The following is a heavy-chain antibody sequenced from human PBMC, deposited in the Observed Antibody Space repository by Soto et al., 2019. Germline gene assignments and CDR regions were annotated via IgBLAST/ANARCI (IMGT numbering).Heavy chain of an antibody. V-gene: IGHV3-21*01. J-gene: IGHJ4*02. CDR3: AAGTDTAMEQGADY. CDR2: ISTTGRYI. D-gene: IGHD5-18*01. CDR1: GFTFSDHS. Sequence: EVQLVESGGGLVKPGGPLRLSCAASGFTFSDHSMNWVRQAPGKGFEWVSSISTTGRYIYYSDSMAGRFTISRDNAKNSLYLQINSLRGDDTAIYYCAAGTDTAMEQGADYWGQGTLVTVSS.